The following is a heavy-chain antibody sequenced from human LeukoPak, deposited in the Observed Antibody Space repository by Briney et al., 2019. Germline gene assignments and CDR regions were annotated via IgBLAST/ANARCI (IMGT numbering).Heavy chain of an antibody. Sequence: GGSLRLSCAASGFTFSSYAMHWVRQAPGKGLEWVAVISYDGSNKYYADSVKGRFTISRDNPKNTLYLQMNSLRAEDTAVYYCARDLGATVTTLPVSWGQGTLVTVSS. V-gene: IGHV3-30*04. J-gene: IGHJ5*02. CDR1: GFTFSSYA. D-gene: IGHD4-17*01. CDR3: ARDLGATVTTLPVS. CDR2: ISYDGSNK.